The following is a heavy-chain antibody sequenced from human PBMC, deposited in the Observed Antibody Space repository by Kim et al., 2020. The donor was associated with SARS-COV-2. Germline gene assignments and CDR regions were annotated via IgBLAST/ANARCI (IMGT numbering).Heavy chain of an antibody. J-gene: IGHJ6*03. CDR1: GESFNGYS. CDR2: INYSGTA. Sequence: SETLSLTCAVFGESFNGYSWTWIRQPPGKGLEWIGEINYSGTAKYNPSLKSRVTISIDTSKNQSSLSLNSVNAADTAVYFCARGRLGVDPSPILGLGPFWTYYYMDVWGKGTTVTVSS. D-gene: IGHD3-3*01. CDR3: ARGRLGVDPSPILGLGPFWTYYYMDV. V-gene: IGHV4-34*01.